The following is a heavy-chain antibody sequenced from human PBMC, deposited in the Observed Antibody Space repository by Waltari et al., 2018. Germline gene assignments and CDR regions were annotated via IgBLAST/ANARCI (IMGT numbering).Heavy chain of an antibody. J-gene: IGHJ4*02. CDR2: ISYSGNT. V-gene: IGHV4-59*08. CDR3: ARRGGYSSPDLY. Sequence: QVQLQESGPGLVKPSETLSLPCTVPGGSISSYYWVCIRQPPGKGLEWIGYISYSGNTNYNPSLQSRVTISLDTSKNQFSLNLSSVTAADTAVYYCARRGGYSSPDLYWGQGTLVTVSS. D-gene: IGHD6-13*01. CDR1: GGSISSYY.